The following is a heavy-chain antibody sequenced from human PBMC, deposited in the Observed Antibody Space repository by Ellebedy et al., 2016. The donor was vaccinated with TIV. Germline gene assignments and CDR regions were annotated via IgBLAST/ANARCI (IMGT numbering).Heavy chain of an antibody. V-gene: IGHV5-51*01. CDR2: ISPADSDT. CDR3: ARHVGDGSHFDY. Sequence: GESLKISCKASGYTFINYWIGWVRQMPGKGLEWMGIISPADSDTRYSPSFQGQVTISVDKSINTASLQWSSLKASDSAMYYCARHVGDGSHFDYWGQGTLVTVSS. CDR1: GYTFINYW. D-gene: IGHD5-24*01. J-gene: IGHJ4*02.